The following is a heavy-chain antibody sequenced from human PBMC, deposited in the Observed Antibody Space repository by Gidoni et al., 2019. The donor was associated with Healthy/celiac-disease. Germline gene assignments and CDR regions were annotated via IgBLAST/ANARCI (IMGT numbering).Heavy chain of an antibody. CDR2: IYYSGST. D-gene: IGHD3-10*01. Sequence: QLQLQESRPGLVKPSETLSLTCTVAGRSISSSSYYWGWIRQPPGKGLEWIGSIYYSGSTYYNPSLKSRVTISVDTSKNQFALKLSSVTAADTAVYYCARRGMVRGVSWGQGTLVTVSS. V-gene: IGHV4-39*01. J-gene: IGHJ4*02. CDR1: GRSISSSSYY. CDR3: ARRGMVRGVS.